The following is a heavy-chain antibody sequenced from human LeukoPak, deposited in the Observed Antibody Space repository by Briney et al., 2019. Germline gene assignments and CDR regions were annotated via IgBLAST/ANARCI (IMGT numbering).Heavy chain of an antibody. CDR3: ARYYDPAVGDAFDI. CDR1: GFRFGSDW. J-gene: IGHJ3*02. Sequence: GGSLRLSCAASGFRFGSDWMTWVRQAPGRGLEWVANINPDGNEKYYVDSVKGRFNISRDNGKNSLYLQLNSLRAEDTAVYYCARYYDPAVGDAFDIWGQGTMVTVSS. V-gene: IGHV3-7*01. CDR2: INPDGNEK. D-gene: IGHD3-16*01.